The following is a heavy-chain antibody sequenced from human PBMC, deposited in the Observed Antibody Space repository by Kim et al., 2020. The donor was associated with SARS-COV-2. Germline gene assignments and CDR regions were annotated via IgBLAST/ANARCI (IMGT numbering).Heavy chain of an antibody. CDR3: ARSGAYSYYGMYV. D-gene: IGHD4-4*01. Sequence: YADTVKGRFTGSRDISKSTVYRQMNSLRAGDTAVYYCARSGAYSYYGMYVWGQGTTVTVSS. V-gene: IGHV3-53*01. J-gene: IGHJ6*02.